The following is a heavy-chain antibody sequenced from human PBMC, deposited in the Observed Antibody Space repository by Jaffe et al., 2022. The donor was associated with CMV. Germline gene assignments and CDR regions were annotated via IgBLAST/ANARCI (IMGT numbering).Heavy chain of an antibody. V-gene: IGHV5-10-1*03. Sequence: EVQLVQSGAEVKKPGESLRISCKGSGYSFTSYWISWVRQMPGKGLEWMGRIDPSDSYTNYSPSFQGHVTISADKSISTAYLQWSSLKASDTAMYYCARHWRIVVVTAPGDDAFDIWGQGTMVTVSS. CDR2: IDPSDSYT. CDR1: GYSFTSYW. D-gene: IGHD2-21*02. J-gene: IGHJ3*02. CDR3: ARHWRIVVVTAPGDDAFDI.